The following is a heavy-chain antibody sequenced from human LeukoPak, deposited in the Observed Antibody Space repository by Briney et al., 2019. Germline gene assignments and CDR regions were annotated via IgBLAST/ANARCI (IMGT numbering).Heavy chain of an antibody. CDR3: ARSRGYFDY. J-gene: IGHJ4*02. CDR1: GGSISSYY. V-gene: IGHV4-59*01. Sequence: SETLSLTCTVSGGSISSYYWSWIRQPPEKGLEWIGYIYYSGSTNYNPSLKSRVTISVDTSKNQFSLKLSSVTAADTAVYYCARSRGYFDYWGQGTLVTVSS. CDR2: IYYSGST.